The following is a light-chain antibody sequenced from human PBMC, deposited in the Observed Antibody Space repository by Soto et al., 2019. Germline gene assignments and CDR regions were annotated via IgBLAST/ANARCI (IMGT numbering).Light chain of an antibody. CDR2: GAS. Sequence: EIVFTQSPGTLSLSPGERATLSCRASQSVSSSYLAWYQQKPGQAPRLLIYGASSRANGIPDRFSGSGSGTDLTLTISRLEPEDFAVYDCQQYGSSPTVTFGGGTKVDIK. J-gene: IGKJ4*01. CDR1: QSVSSSY. CDR3: QQYGSSPTVT. V-gene: IGKV3-20*01.